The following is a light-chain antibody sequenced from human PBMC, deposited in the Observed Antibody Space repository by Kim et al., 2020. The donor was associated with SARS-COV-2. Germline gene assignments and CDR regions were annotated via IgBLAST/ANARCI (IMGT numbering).Light chain of an antibody. CDR3: QLHSKRHRALT. J-gene: IGKJ4*01. V-gene: IGKV3-11*01. Sequence: LLTQSPATLSVSPGERATLSCRASQNIGTYLAWYQQKPGQAPRLLIYDTSNRATDIPTRFSVSGSGTDFTLTISSLEPEDFAVYYCQLHSKRHRALTFGRGTKVDIK. CDR1: QNIGTY. CDR2: DTS.